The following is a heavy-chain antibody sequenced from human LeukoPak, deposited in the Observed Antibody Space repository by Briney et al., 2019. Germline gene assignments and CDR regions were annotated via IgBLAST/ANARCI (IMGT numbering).Heavy chain of an antibody. V-gene: IGHV3-21*01. J-gene: IGHJ4*02. Sequence: GGSLRLSCAASGFTFSTYNMNWVRQAPGKGLEWVSSITSGDTYIYYADSVKGRFTISRDNAKNSLYLQMNSLRAEDTAVYYCARDTDSSSWPEFDYWGQGTLVTVSS. CDR2: ITSGDTYI. CDR1: GFTFSTYN. D-gene: IGHD6-13*01. CDR3: ARDTDSSSWPEFDY.